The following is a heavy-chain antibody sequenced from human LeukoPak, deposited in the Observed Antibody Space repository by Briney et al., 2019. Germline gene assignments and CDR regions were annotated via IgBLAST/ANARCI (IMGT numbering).Heavy chain of an antibody. CDR1: GFTFSSYW. Sequence: GGSLRLSCAASGFTFSSYWMHWVRQVPGKGLAWVSRINTDGTNTTYADSVKGRFTMSRDNAKSRLYLQMNSLRAEDTAVYYCARGYSGTYRVDYWGQGTLVTVSS. V-gene: IGHV3-74*01. CDR3: ARGYSGTYRVDY. CDR2: INTDGTNT. D-gene: IGHD1-26*01. J-gene: IGHJ4*02.